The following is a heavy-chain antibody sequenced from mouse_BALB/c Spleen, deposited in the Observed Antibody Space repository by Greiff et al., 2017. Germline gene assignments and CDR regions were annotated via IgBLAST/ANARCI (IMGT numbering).Heavy chain of an antibody. CDR2: INSNGGST. CDR1: GFTFSSYG. V-gene: IGHV5-6-3*01. J-gene: IGHJ2*01. D-gene: IGHD1-2*01. CDR3: ASRLPYYFDY. Sequence: EVKLVESGGGLVQPGGSLKLSCAASGFTFSSYGMSWVRQTPDKRLELVATINSNGGSTYYPDSVKGRFTISRDNAKNTLYLQMSSLKSEDTAMYYCASRLPYYFDYWGQGTTRTVSS.